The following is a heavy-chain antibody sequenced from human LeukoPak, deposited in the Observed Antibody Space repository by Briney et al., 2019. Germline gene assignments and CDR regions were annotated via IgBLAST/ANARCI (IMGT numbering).Heavy chain of an antibody. D-gene: IGHD6-19*01. CDR3: ARHYSSGWYRYFDY. CDR2: IYYSGST. Sequence: MPSETLSLTCTVFGGSISSYYWSWIRQPPGKGLEWIGYIYYSGSTDYNPSLKSRVTISVDTSKNQFSLKLSSVTAADTAVYYCARHYSSGWYRYFDYWGQGTLVTVSS. CDR1: GGSISSYY. J-gene: IGHJ4*02. V-gene: IGHV4-59*08.